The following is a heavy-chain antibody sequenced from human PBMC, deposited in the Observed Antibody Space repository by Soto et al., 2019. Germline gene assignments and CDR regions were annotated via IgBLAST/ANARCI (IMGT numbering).Heavy chain of an antibody. D-gene: IGHD6-19*01. CDR1: GGTFSSYA. CDR3: ARSRFSSGWYGEGGPFDY. J-gene: IGHJ4*02. Sequence: ASVKISCKASGGTFSSYAISWVRQAPGQGLEWMGGIIPIFGTANYAQKFQGRVTITADESTSTAYMELSSLRSEDTAVYYCARSRFSSGWYGEGGPFDYWGQGTLVTVSS. V-gene: IGHV1-69*13. CDR2: IIPIFGTA.